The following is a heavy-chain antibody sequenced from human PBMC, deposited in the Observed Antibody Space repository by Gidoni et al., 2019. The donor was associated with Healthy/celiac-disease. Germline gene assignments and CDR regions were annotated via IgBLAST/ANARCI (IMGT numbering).Heavy chain of an antibody. D-gene: IGHD2-2*01. V-gene: IGHV3-64D*06. Sequence: EVQLVESGGGLVQPGGSLRLCGSASGCTFSSYAMHWVRQAPGKGLEYVSAISSNGVSTYYSDSVQGRFTISRDNSKNTLYLQMSSLRAEDTAVYYCVKDLRCSSTICPPWFDPWGQGTLVTVSS. CDR3: VKDLRCSSTICPPWFDP. CDR2: ISSNGVST. CDR1: GCTFSSYA. J-gene: IGHJ5*02.